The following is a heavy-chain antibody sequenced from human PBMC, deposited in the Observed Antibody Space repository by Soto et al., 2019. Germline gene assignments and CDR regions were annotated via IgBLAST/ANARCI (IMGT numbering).Heavy chain of an antibody. CDR2: ISGSGGST. Sequence: PGGSLRLSCAASGFTFSSYAMSWVRQAPGEGLEWVSAISGSGGSTYYADSVKGRFTISRDNSKNTLYLQMNSLRAEDTAVYYCARGVTSCYRCGYYYYGMDVWGQGTTVTVFS. J-gene: IGHJ6*02. V-gene: IGHV3-23*01. D-gene: IGHD2-2*01. CDR1: GFTFSSYA. CDR3: ARGVTSCYRCGYYYYGMDV.